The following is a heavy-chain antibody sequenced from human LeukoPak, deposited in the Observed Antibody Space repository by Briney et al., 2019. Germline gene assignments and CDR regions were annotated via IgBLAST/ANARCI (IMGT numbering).Heavy chain of an antibody. V-gene: IGHV3-23*01. J-gene: IGHJ6*03. CDR2: ISGSGGST. Sequence: PGGSLRLSCAASGFTFSSYAMSWVRQAPGKGLEWVSAISGSGGSTYYADSVKGRFTISRDNSKNTLYLQMNSLRAEDTAVYYCAKHGEYYYYYYMDVWGKGTTVTISS. CDR3: AKHGEYYYYYYMDV. D-gene: IGHD7-27*01. CDR1: GFTFSSYA.